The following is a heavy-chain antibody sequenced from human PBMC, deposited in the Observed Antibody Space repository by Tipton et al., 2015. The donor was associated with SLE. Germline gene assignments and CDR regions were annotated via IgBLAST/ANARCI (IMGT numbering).Heavy chain of an antibody. Sequence: TLSLTCTVSGGSISSSKYYWGWIRQPPGKGLEWIGSIYSSGSTYYNPSLKSRVSISVDTSKNQFFLNLRSVTAADTAVYFCARGGASVLIRNCYLDYWGQGSLVTVSS. CDR1: GGSISSSKYY. V-gene: IGHV4-39*07. J-gene: IGHJ4*02. CDR3: ARGGASVLIRNCYLDY. CDR2: IYSSGST. D-gene: IGHD2-8*01.